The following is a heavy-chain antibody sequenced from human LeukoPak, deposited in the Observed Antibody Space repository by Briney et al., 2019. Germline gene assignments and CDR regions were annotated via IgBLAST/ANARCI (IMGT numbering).Heavy chain of an antibody. V-gene: IGHV4-61*02. Sequence: SETLSLTCTVSGGSISSGSYYWSWIRQPAGKGLEWIGRIYTSGSTHYNPSLKSRVTISVDTSKNQFSLKLSSVTDAGTAVYYCARVPFPPDHPTMVLERGAFDIWGQGTMVTVSS. CDR2: IYTSGST. CDR3: ARVPFPPDHPTMVLERGAFDI. CDR1: GGSISSGSYY. D-gene: IGHD3-10*01. J-gene: IGHJ3*02.